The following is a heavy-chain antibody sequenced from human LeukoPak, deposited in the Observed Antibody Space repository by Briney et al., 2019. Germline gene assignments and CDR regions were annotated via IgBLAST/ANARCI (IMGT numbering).Heavy chain of an antibody. Sequence: GGSLRLSCAASGFTFSSYAMSWVRQAPGKGLEWVSGISGSGDNTYYADSVKGRFTISRDNSKNTLYLQMNSLRAEDTAVYYCARDSYGDYAYWGQGTLVTVSS. J-gene: IGHJ4*02. CDR3: ARDSYGDYAY. CDR2: ISGSGDNT. V-gene: IGHV3-23*01. CDR1: GFTFSSYA. D-gene: IGHD4-17*01.